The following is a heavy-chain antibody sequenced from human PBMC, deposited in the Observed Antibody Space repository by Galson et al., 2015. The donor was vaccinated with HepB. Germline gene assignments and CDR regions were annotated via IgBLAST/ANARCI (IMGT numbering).Heavy chain of an antibody. CDR3: ALRTGTYPYYFDF. V-gene: IGHV1-18*01. J-gene: IGHJ4*02. CDR2: ISPYNGNT. CDR1: GYTFTSYG. D-gene: IGHD3-10*01. Sequence: SVKVSCKASGYTFTSYGLSWLRQAPGQGLEYMGWISPYNGNTNYAQRLQGSVTMTTDKSTTTAYMELRSLRSDDTAVYYCALRTGTYPYYFDFWGQGTLVAGSS.